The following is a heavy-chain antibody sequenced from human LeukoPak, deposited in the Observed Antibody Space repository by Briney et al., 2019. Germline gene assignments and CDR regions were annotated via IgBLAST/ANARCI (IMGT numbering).Heavy chain of an antibody. Sequence: GGSLRLSCAASGFTFSSYAMSWVRQAPGKGLEWVSAISGSGGSTYYADSVKGRFTISRDNSKNTLYLQMNSLRAEDTAVYYCAKGISSGYDVDYFDYWGQGTLVTVSS. J-gene: IGHJ4*02. CDR1: GFTFSSYA. CDR2: ISGSGGST. V-gene: IGHV3-23*01. D-gene: IGHD3-22*01. CDR3: AKGISSGYDVDYFDY.